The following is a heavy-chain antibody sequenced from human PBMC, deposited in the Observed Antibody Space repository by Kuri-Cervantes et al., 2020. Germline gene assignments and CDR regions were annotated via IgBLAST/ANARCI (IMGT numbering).Heavy chain of an antibody. CDR1: GFTFSSYA. Sequence: GESLKISCAASGFTFSSYAMHWVRQAPGKGLEWVTVISYDGNNKDYTGSVKRRFTISRDNSKNTLYLQMNSLSGEDTAVYYCARGDAGYGDFRYYYGMDVWGQGTTVTVSS. CDR2: ISYDGNNK. J-gene: IGHJ6*02. CDR3: ARGDAGYGDFRYYYGMDV. D-gene: IGHD4-17*01. V-gene: IGHV3-30-3*01.